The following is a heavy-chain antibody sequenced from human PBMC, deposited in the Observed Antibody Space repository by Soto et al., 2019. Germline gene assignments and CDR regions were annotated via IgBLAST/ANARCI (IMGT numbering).Heavy chain of an antibody. CDR1: GYTFTSYG. D-gene: IGHD6-13*01. CDR2: ISAYNGNT. J-gene: IGHJ3*02. Sequence: ASVKVSCKASGYTFTSYGISWVRQAPGQGLEWMGWISAYNGNTNYAQKLQGRVTMTTDTSTSTAYMELRSLRSDDTAVYYCAREVEQQLPTDAFDIWGQGTMVTVSS. V-gene: IGHV1-18*01. CDR3: AREVEQQLPTDAFDI.